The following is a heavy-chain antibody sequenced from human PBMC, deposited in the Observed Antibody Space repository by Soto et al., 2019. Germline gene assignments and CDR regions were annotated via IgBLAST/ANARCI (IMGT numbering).Heavy chain of an antibody. J-gene: IGHJ5*02. V-gene: IGHV1-18*01. Sequence: QVQLVQSGAEVKKPGASVKVSCKASGYTFSTYGFSWVRQAPGQGLEWMGWIGADNGDTNYALNFQGRVTMTTDTSTTTSYMELRSLTSDDTAEYFCARDWKGAEGFDPWGQGTLVTVSS. CDR2: IGADNGDT. CDR1: GYTFSTYG. D-gene: IGHD1-1*01. CDR3: ARDWKGAEGFDP.